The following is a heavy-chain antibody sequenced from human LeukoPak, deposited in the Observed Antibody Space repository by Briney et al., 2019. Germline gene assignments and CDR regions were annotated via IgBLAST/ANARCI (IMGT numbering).Heavy chain of an antibody. CDR1: GYTFTSYG. D-gene: IGHD3-10*01. CDR3: ARAGAVLWFGELLMGYFDY. V-gene: IGHV1-18*01. Sequence: ASVKVSCKASGYTFTSYGISWVRQAPGQGLEWMGWISAYNGNTNYAQKLQGRVTMTTETSTSTAYMELRSLRSDDTAVYYCARAGAVLWFGELLMGYFDYWGQGTLVTVSS. J-gene: IGHJ4*02. CDR2: ISAYNGNT.